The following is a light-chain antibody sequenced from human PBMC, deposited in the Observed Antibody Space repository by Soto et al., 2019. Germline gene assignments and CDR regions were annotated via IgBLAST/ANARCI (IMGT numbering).Light chain of an antibody. CDR1: QGVSGDY. Sequence: IVLTQSRGTPSPPPGERAPLSWRASQGVSGDYLAWYQQNPGQAPRLLIYGASSRATGIPDRFSGSGSGTDFTLTFSSLEPEDCAVYYCQQYGISGTFGQGSKVDI. V-gene: IGKV3-20*01. CDR2: GAS. CDR3: QQYGISGT. J-gene: IGKJ1*01.